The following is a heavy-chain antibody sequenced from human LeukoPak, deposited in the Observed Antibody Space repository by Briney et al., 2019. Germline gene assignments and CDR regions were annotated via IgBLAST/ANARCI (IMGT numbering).Heavy chain of an antibody. CDR2: IIPILGIA. D-gene: IGHD6-6*01. CDR1: GGTFSSYA. Sequence: SLKVSCKASGGTFSSYAISWVRQAPGQGLEWMGRIIPILGIANYAQKFQGRVTITADKSTSTAYMELSSLRSEDTAVYYCARVGLDGWFDPWGQGTLVTVSS. CDR3: ARVGLDGWFDP. J-gene: IGHJ5*02. V-gene: IGHV1-69*04.